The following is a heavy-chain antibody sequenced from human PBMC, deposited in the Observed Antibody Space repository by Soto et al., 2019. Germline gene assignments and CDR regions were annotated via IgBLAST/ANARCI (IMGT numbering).Heavy chain of an antibody. CDR2: IIPIFGTA. CDR3: ARDGAAAAGIDYGMDV. J-gene: IGHJ6*02. CDR1: GGTFSSYA. Sequence: SVKVSCKASGGTFSSYAISWVRQAPGQGLEWMGGIIPIFGTANYAQKFQGRVTITADESTSTAYMELSSLRSEDTAVYYCARDGAAAAGIDYGMDVWGQGTTVTVSS. V-gene: IGHV1-69*13. D-gene: IGHD6-13*01.